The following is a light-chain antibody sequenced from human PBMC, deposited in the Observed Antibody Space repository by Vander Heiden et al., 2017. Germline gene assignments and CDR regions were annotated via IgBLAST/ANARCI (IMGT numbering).Light chain of an antibody. J-gene: IGKJ4*01. CDR2: DAS. V-gene: IGKV3-11*01. CDR1: QSVSSY. CDR3: QQRSNWPLT. Sequence: DIVLTQSPATLSLSPGDSATLPCRASQSVSSYLAWYQQKPGQAPRLLIYDASNRATGIPARFSGSGSGTDFTLTISSLEPEDFAVYYCQQRSNWPLTFGGGTKVEIK.